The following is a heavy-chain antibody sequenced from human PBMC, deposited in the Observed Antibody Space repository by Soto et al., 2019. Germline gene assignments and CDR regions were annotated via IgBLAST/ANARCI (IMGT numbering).Heavy chain of an antibody. CDR1: GFTFSSYG. D-gene: IGHD2-21*01. CDR3: AKATAKLYDVVGVSWGY. CDR2: ISGSGDST. Sequence: EVQLLESGGGVVEPGGSLRLSCSGSGFTFSSYGLSWVRQAPGKGLEWISGISGSGDSTYYADSVEGRFTVSRDNSKNTLYLQMNSLTAEDTAIYFCAKATAKLYDVVGVSWGYWGQGTQVTVSS. J-gene: IGHJ4*02. V-gene: IGHV3-23*01.